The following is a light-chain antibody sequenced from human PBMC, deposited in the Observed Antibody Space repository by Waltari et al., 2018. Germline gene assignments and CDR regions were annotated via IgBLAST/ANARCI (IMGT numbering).Light chain of an antibody. V-gene: IGKV1-39*01. CDR1: QPISYY. CDR3: QQSYSLPYT. J-gene: IGKJ2*01. CDR2: VAS. Sequence: DIQMTQSPSSLSASAEANVTITGRASQPISYYLNWYQQLPGRAPKPLIHVASSLQTGVPSRFSGSGSGTNFTLTISSLQPEDFATYICQQSYSLPYTFGQGT.